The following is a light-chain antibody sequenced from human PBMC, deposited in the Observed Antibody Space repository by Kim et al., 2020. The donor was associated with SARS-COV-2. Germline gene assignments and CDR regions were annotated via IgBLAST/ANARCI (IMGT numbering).Light chain of an antibody. CDR3: QQYNNWPFT. J-gene: IGKJ3*01. V-gene: IGKV3-15*01. CDR2: GAS. Sequence: VSPRESATLTCRASQSVSSNLAWYQQKPGQAPRLLIYGASTRATGIPARFSGSGSGTEFTLTISSLQSEDFAVYYCQQYNNWPFTFGPGTKVDIK. CDR1: QSVSSN.